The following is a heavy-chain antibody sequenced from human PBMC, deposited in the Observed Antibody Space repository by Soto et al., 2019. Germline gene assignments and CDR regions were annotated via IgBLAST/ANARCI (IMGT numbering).Heavy chain of an antibody. CDR2: IIPNFGTT. Sequence: QVQLVQSGAEVKKPGSSVKVSCKASGGSVSNFVISWVRQAPGQGLEWMGGIIPNFGTTNYAQKFQGKVTITADETTRTAYLELSVLTSEDTSVYYCARDVGGEATIRYWGQGTLVTVSS. D-gene: IGHD5-12*01. V-gene: IGHV1-69*01. J-gene: IGHJ4*02. CDR1: GGSVSNFV. CDR3: ARDVGGEATIRY.